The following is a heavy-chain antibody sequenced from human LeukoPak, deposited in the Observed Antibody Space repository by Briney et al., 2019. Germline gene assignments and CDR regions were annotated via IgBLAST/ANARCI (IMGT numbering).Heavy chain of an antibody. V-gene: IGHV3-74*01. CDR3: ARGYYIVATINNWFDP. CDR1: GFTFSSYW. CDR2: IKSDGSRT. Sequence: GGSLRLSCAASGFTFSSYWMHWVRQAPGKGLVWVSRIKSDGSRTSYADSVKGRFTISRDNSKNTLYLQMNSLRAEDTAVYYCARGYYIVATINNWFDPWGQGTLVTVSS. J-gene: IGHJ5*02. D-gene: IGHD5-12*01.